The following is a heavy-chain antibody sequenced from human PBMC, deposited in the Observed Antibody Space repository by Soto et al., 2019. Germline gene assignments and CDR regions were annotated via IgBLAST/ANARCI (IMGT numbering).Heavy chain of an antibody. D-gene: IGHD6-19*01. CDR2: INRDGSST. Sequence: EVQLVESGGGLVQPGGSLTLSCAASGFTFSNYWMHLVRQAPGKCLVWVSRINRDGSSTTYADSVKGRFTISRDNAKNTLYLEMNSLSAEDTAVYYCARRGAGFDIWGQGTMVTVSS. CDR1: GFTFSNYW. J-gene: IGHJ3*02. V-gene: IGHV3-74*01. CDR3: ARRGAGFDI.